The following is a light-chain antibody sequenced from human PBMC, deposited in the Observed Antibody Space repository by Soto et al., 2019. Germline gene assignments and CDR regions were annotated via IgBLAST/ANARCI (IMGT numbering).Light chain of an antibody. J-gene: IGKJ1*01. CDR3: QHYDSARWT. CDR1: QSISSTY. V-gene: IGKV3-20*01. CDR2: DAS. Sequence: EIVLTQSPGTLSLSPGESAPLSCRASQSISSTYLTWYHQKPGQAPRLLIYDASRRATGIPDRFSGSGSGTDFSLTISRLEPEDFAMYYCQHYDSARWTFGLGTKVDIK.